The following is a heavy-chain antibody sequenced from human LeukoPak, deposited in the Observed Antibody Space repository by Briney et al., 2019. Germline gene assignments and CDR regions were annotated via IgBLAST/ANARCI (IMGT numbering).Heavy chain of an antibody. CDR1: GYSISSGYY. CDR2: IYHSGST. V-gene: IGHV4-38-2*02. J-gene: IGHJ4*02. CDR3: ARDRGPRITMVRGVISPYFDY. D-gene: IGHD3-10*01. Sequence: SETLSLTCAVSGYSISSGYYWGWIRQPPGKGLEWIGSIYHSGSTYYNPSLKSRVTISVDTSKNQFSLKLSSVTAADTAVYYSARDRGPRITMVRGVISPYFDYWGQGTLVTVSS.